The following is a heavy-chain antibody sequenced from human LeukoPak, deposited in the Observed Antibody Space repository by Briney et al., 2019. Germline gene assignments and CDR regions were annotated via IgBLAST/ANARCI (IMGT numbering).Heavy chain of an antibody. CDR2: INPNSGGT. CDR3: ARGPRYQLLSWFDP. D-gene: IGHD2-2*01. Sequence: ASVKVSCKASGYTFTSYYMHWVRQAPGQGLEWMGWINPNSGGTNYAQKFRGRVTMTRDTSISTAYMELSRLRSDDTAVYYCARGPRYQLLSWFDPWGQGTLVTVSS. CDR1: GYTFTSYY. J-gene: IGHJ5*02. V-gene: IGHV1-2*02.